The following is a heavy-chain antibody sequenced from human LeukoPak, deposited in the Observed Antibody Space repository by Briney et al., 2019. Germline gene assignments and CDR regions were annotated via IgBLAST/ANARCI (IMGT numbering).Heavy chain of an antibody. CDR2: IKSKTDSGTT. CDR1: GFTFSNAW. D-gene: IGHD3-10*01. CDR3: TTDTENVLLWFGELLV. J-gene: IGHJ4*02. V-gene: IGHV3-15*01. Sequence: GGSLRLSCAASGFTFSNAWMSWVRQAPGKGLEWVGRIKSKTDSGTTDYAEPVKGRFTISRDDSKNTLYLQMNSLKTEDTAVYYCTTDTENVLLWFGELLVWGQGTLVTVSS.